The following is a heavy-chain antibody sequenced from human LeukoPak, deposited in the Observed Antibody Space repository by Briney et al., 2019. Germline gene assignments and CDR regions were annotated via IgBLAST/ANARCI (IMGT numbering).Heavy chain of an antibody. CDR1: GFTFSSYS. Sequence: GGSLRLSCAASGFTFSSYSMNWVRQPPGKGLEWVSSISATGSYIYYADSVKGRFTISRDNAKNSLYLQMNSLRAEDTAVYYCARGSPPITIFGVVNYMNVWGKGTTVTVSS. CDR2: ISATGSYI. D-gene: IGHD3-3*01. CDR3: ARGSPPITIFGVVNYMNV. J-gene: IGHJ6*03. V-gene: IGHV3-21*01.